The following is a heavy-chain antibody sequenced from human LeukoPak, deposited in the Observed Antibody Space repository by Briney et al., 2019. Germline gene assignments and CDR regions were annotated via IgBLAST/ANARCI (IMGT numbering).Heavy chain of an antibody. D-gene: IGHD4-17*01. V-gene: IGHV3-21*01. CDR3: ARSGTVTTLDY. CDR2: ISSSSSYI. Sequence: GGSLRLSCAASGFTFSSYSMNWVRQAPGKGLEWVSSISSSSSYIYYADSVKGRFTISRDNSKNTLYLQMNSLRAEDTAVYYCARSGTVTTLDYWGQGTLVTVSS. J-gene: IGHJ4*02. CDR1: GFTFSSYS.